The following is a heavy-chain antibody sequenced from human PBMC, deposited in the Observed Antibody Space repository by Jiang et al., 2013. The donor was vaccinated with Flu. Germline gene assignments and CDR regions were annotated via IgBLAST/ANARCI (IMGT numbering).Heavy chain of an antibody. Sequence: SGAEVKKPGASVKVSCKASGYTFTGYHMHWVRQAPGQGLEWMGWINPNSGDISYTQKFQGRVTMTSDTSISTAYMELNRLRSDDTAVYYCARDDALDYWGQGTLVTVSS. CDR1: GYTFTGYH. V-gene: IGHV1-2*02. D-gene: IGHD2-2*01. J-gene: IGHJ4*02. CDR3: ARDDALDY. CDR2: INPNSGDI.